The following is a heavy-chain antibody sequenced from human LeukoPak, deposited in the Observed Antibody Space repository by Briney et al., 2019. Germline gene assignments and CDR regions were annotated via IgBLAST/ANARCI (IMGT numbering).Heavy chain of an antibody. Sequence: PGGSLRLSCVASGFTFGKYWMSWVRQAPGKGLEWVANIKLDGSEKNYVDSVKGRFTISRDNSKNTLYLQMNSLRAEDTAVYYCAKYYYDSSGYPYYFDYWGQGTLVTVSS. J-gene: IGHJ4*02. D-gene: IGHD3-22*01. CDR2: IKLDGSEK. V-gene: IGHV3-7*03. CDR3: AKYYYDSSGYPYYFDY. CDR1: GFTFGKYW.